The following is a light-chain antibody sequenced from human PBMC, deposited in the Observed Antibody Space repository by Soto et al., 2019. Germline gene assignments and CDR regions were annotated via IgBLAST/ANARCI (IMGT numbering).Light chain of an antibody. J-gene: IGKJ5*01. V-gene: IGKV3-20*01. Sequence: EVVHTQSPTTLSVVPGERATPSCRASRGIINNLAWYQQKHGQAPRVLIYGASSRATGIPDRFSGSGSGTDFTLTISRLEPEDFAVYYWQQYGSSPTFGQGTRLE. CDR3: QQYGSSPT. CDR1: RGIINN. CDR2: GAS.